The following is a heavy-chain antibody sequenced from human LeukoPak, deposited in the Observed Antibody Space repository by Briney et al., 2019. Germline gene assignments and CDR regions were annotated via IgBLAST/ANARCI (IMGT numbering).Heavy chain of an antibody. Sequence: AASVKVSCKASGYTFTNYGINWVRQAPGQGLEWMGWISAYSGNTNYAQRFQGRVTMTTDTSTSTAYMELRSLRSDDTAVYYCARDLGYYDSSGYFFDYWGQGTLVTVSS. CDR2: ISAYSGNT. D-gene: IGHD3-22*01. CDR3: ARDLGYYDSSGYFFDY. V-gene: IGHV1-18*01. CDR1: GYTFTNYG. J-gene: IGHJ4*02.